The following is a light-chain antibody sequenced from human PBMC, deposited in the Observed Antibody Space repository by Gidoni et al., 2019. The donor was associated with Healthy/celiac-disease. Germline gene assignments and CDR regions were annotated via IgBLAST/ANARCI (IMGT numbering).Light chain of an antibody. J-gene: IGKJ4*01. CDR2: DAS. V-gene: IGKV3D-11*02. CDR1: QSVSSY. Sequence: EIVLTQSPATLSLSPGERATLSCRASQSVSSYLAWYQQKPGQAPRLLIYDASNRATGIPARFSGSGPGTDFTLTISSLEPEDFAVYYCQQVGFGGGTKVEIK. CDR3: QQVG.